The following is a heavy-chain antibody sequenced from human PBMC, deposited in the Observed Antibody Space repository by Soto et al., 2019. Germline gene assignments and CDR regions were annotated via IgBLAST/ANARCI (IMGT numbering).Heavy chain of an antibody. V-gene: IGHV1-3*01. J-gene: IGHJ5*02. CDR3: ARGIATGQLDP. CDR1: GYTFTRDT. CDR2: INPDNGNT. Sequence: ASVKVSCKASGYTFTRDTMNWVRQAPGQRLEWMGWINPDNGNTKSSQKFQDRVIITRDTSASTAYMDLRSLRSEDTAVYYCARGIATGQLDPWGQGTLVTVSS. D-gene: IGHD2-15*01.